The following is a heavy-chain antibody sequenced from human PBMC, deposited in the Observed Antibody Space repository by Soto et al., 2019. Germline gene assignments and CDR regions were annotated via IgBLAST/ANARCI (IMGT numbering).Heavy chain of an antibody. J-gene: IGHJ6*02. Sequence: SETLSLTCTVSGDSISSYSYSWGWIRQPPGKGLEWIGSIFYTGSTYYNPSLKSRVTISVDTSKNQFSLKLRSVTAADTAVYYCARPPGENNYYGVDVWGQGTTVTVSS. CDR1: GDSISSYSYS. CDR3: ARPPGENNYYGVDV. D-gene: IGHD7-27*01. CDR2: IFYTGST. V-gene: IGHV4-39*01.